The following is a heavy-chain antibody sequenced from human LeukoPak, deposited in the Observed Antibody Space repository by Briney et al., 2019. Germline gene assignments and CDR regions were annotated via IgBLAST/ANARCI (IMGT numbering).Heavy chain of an antibody. CDR2: ISSSGSTI. Sequence: GGSLRLSCAASGFTFSSYEMNWVRQAPGKGLEWVSYISSSGSTIYYADSVKGRFTISRDNAKNSLYLQMNSLRAEDTAVYYCARNGYCSSTSCYPVYYLDYWGQGTLVTVSS. CDR1: GFTFSSYE. V-gene: IGHV3-48*03. J-gene: IGHJ4*02. D-gene: IGHD2-2*01. CDR3: ARNGYCSSTSCYPVYYLDY.